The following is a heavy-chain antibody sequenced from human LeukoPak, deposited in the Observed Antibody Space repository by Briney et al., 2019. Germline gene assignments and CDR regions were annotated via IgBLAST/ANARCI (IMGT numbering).Heavy chain of an antibody. D-gene: IGHD1-26*01. CDR2: ISYDGSNK. V-gene: IGHV3-30*18. J-gene: IGHJ4*02. CDR3: AKDRRGSYYESDY. Sequence: GGSLRLSCAASGFTFSSYGMHWVRQAPGKGLEWVAVISYDGSNKYYADSVKGRFTISRDNSKNTLYLQMNSLRAEDTAVYYCAKDRRGSYYESDYWGQGTLVTVSS. CDR1: GFTFSSYG.